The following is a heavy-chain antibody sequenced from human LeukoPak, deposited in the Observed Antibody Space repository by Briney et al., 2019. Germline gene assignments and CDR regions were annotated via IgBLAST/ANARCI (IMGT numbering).Heavy chain of an antibody. J-gene: IGHJ3*02. CDR1: GFAFTNYA. CDR2: ISGSGGST. V-gene: IGHV3-23*01. Sequence: GGSLRLSCAASGFAFTNYAMIWVRQAPGKGLEWVSAISGSGGSTYYADSVKGRFTISRDNSKNTLFLQVNSLRAEDTAVYYCGKDPNGDYVGAFDMWGQGTMVTVSP. CDR3: GKDPNGDYVGAFDM. D-gene: IGHD4-17*01.